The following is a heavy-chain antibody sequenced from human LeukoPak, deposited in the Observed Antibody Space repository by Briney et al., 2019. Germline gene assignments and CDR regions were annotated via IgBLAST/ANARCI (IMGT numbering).Heavy chain of an antibody. CDR1: GFTFSAYY. CDR2: ITSGSLYT. J-gene: IGHJ4*02. Sequence: GGSLRLSCAASGFTFSAYYMSWIRQAPGKGLEWVSYITSGSLYTNYADSVKGRFTISRDNAKNSLYLQMNSLRAEDTAVYYCARVRPWVFDYWGQGTLVTVSS. CDR3: ARVRPWVFDY. V-gene: IGHV3-11*05.